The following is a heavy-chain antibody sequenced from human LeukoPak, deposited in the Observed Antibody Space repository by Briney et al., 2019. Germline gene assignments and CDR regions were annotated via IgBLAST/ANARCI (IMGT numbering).Heavy chain of an antibody. CDR1: GYSISSGYY. CDR2: IYHSGST. D-gene: IGHD6-19*01. J-gene: IGHJ4*02. V-gene: IGHV4-38-2*01. Sequence: PSETLSLTCAVSGYSISSGYYWGWIRQAPGKGLEWIGSIYHSGSTHYNPSLKSRVTISVDTSKNQFSLKLSSVTAADTAVYYCARAVAGTGNFDYWGQGTLVTVSS. CDR3: ARAVAGTGNFDY.